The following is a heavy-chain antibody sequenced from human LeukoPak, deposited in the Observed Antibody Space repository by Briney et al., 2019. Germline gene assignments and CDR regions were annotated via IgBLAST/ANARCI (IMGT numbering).Heavy chain of an antibody. V-gene: IGHV3-21*01. Sequence: GGSLRLSCAASGFTFSSYSMNWVRQAPGKGLEWVSSISSSSSYIYYADSVKGRFTISRDNAKNSLYLQMNSPRAEDTAVYYCARGIFTYYDFWSGQNSDLDYWGQGTLVTVSS. CDR1: GFTFSSYS. J-gene: IGHJ4*02. CDR3: ARGIFTYYDFWSGQNSDLDY. D-gene: IGHD3-3*01. CDR2: ISSSSSYI.